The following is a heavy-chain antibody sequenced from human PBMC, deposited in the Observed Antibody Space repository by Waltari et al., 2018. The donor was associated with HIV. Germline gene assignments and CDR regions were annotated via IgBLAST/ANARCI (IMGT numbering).Heavy chain of an antibody. CDR2: INHSGST. CDR3: ARCSGFSSGYYIWDY. Sequence: QVQLQQWGAGLLKPSETLSLTCAVYGGSFSGYYWSWIRQPPGKALEWIGEINHSGSTNYNPSLNSRVTISVDTFKNQFSLRLNSVTAADTAVYYCARCSGFSSGYYIWDYWGQGILVTVSS. D-gene: IGHD3-3*01. J-gene: IGHJ4*02. CDR1: GGSFSGYY. V-gene: IGHV4-34*01.